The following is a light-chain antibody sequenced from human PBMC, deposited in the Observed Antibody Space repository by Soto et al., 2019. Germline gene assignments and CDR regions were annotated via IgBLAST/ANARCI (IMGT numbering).Light chain of an antibody. CDR2: EVN. CDR3: ATYPGGNNV. J-gene: IGLJ1*01. CDR1: SSDVGGYNY. Sequence: QSALTQPPSASGSPGQTVTISCTGTSSDVGGYNYVSWYQQYPGKVPKLMVYEVNKRPSGVPDRFSGSKSGNPASLTVSGLQADDEADYYCATYPGGNNVFGTGTKVTVL. V-gene: IGLV2-8*01.